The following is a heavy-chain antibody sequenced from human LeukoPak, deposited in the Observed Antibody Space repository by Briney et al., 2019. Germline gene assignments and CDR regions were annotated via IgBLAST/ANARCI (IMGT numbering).Heavy chain of an antibody. D-gene: IGHD3-22*01. CDR3: VTSSYYYDSSGYYYYYGMDV. V-gene: IGHV3-30-3*01. CDR2: ISYEGPNK. J-gene: IGHJ6*02. CDR1: GFTFGSYA. Sequence: GRSLRLSCSASGFTFGSYAMECVSHPAGNGLEWVAVISYEGPNKYYADSVKGRFTIYRDNSKNTLYLQMNSLRCEDTAVYYCVTSSYYYDSSGYYYYYGMDVWGQGTTVTVSS.